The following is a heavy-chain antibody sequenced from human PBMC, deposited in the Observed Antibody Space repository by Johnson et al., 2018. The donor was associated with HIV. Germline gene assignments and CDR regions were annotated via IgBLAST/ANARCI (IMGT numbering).Heavy chain of an antibody. CDR1: GFTFSSYA. Sequence: QVQLVESGGGLVKPGGSLRLSCAASGFTFSSYAMHWVRQAPGKGLEWVAFIRYDGSNKYYADSVKGRFTISRDNSKNMLYLQMNSLRVEDTAGYYCARTKVSYQEWDAFDIWGQGTMVSVSS. J-gene: IGHJ3*02. D-gene: IGHD1-26*01. CDR2: IRYDGSNK. V-gene: IGHV3-33*08. CDR3: ARTKVSYQEWDAFDI.